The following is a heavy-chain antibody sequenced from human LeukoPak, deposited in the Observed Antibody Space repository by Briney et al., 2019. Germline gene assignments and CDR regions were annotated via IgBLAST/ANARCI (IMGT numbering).Heavy chain of an antibody. CDR1: GFTLSSYW. CDR3: ARADFWSGYSVNFDY. D-gene: IGHD3-3*01. Sequence: GGSLRLSCAASGFTLSSYWMSWVRQAPGKGLEWVANVKQDGSEKYYVDSVKGRFTISRDNAKNSLYLQMNSLRAEDTAVYYCARADFWSGYSVNFDYWGQGTLVTVSS. J-gene: IGHJ4*02. V-gene: IGHV3-7*01. CDR2: VKQDGSEK.